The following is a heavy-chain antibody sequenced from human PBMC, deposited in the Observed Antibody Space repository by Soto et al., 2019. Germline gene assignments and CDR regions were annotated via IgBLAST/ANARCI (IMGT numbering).Heavy chain of an antibody. Sequence: SETLSLTCAVYGGSFSGYYWSWIRQPPGKGLEWIGEINHSGSTNYNPSLKSRVTISVDTSKNQFSLKLSSVTAEDTAVYYCARDLGAVAGNYWGQGTLVTVSS. V-gene: IGHV4-34*01. CDR1: GGSFSGYY. J-gene: IGHJ4*02. D-gene: IGHD6-19*01. CDR2: INHSGST. CDR3: ARDLGAVAGNY.